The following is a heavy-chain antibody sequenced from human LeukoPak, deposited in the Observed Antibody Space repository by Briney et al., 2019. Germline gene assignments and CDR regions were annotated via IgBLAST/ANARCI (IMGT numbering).Heavy chain of an antibody. CDR2: INHSGST. V-gene: IGHV4-34*01. D-gene: IGHD3-22*01. Sequence: SETLSLTCAVYGXSFSDYYWSWIRQPPGKGLEWIGEINHSGSTNYNPSLKSRVTISVDTSKNQFSLKLSSVTAADTAVYYCARVSVDSAYAFDDYWGQVTLVTVSS. J-gene: IGHJ4*02. CDR1: GXSFSDYY. CDR3: ARVSVDSAYAFDDY.